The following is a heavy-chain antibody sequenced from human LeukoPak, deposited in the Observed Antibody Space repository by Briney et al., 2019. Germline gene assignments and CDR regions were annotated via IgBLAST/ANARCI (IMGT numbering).Heavy chain of an antibody. J-gene: IGHJ6*02. CDR3: ARSKRAVATIRDYYYSMDV. Sequence: SETLSLTCAVSGGSINSGGYSWSWIRQPPGKGLEWIGYIYHSGSTYYNPSLKSRVTISIDTSKNQFSLTLTSVTAADTAVYYCARSKRAVATIRDYYYSMDVWGQGTSVTVSS. CDR1: GGSINSGGYS. D-gene: IGHD5-12*01. CDR2: IYHSGST. V-gene: IGHV4-30-2*01.